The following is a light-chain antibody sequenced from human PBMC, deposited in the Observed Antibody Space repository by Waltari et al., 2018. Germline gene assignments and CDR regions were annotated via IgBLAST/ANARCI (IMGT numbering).Light chain of an antibody. V-gene: IGKV1-5*03. Sequence: DIQMTQSPSTLSASEGDRVTITCRASQTISSWLAWYQQKPGKSPNRQTYKASTLESGVPSRFSGSGSGTEFTLTISSLQPGDVATYYCQHYVNYPITFGQGTRLEIK. CDR1: QTISSW. CDR2: KAS. CDR3: QHYVNYPIT. J-gene: IGKJ5*01.